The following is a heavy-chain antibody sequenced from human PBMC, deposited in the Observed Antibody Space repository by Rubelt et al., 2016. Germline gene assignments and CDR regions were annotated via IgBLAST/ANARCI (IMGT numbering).Heavy chain of an antibody. D-gene: IGHD5-18*01. CDR1: GFTSSSYW. V-gene: IGHV3-7*04. J-gene: IGHJ4*02. CDR3: ARTSVVQAWSNAGY. Sequence: RLSCAASGFTSSSYWMSWVRQAPGKGLEWVANIKQDGSEKYYVDSVKGRFTISRDNAKNSLYLQMNSLRVEDTAVYYCARTSVVQAWSNAGYWGQGTLVTVSS. CDR2: IKQDGSEK.